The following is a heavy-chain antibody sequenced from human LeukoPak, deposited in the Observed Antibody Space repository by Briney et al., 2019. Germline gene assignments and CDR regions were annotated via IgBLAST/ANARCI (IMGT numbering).Heavy chain of an antibody. CDR2: IGGSGDST. D-gene: IGHD6-19*01. CDR3: AREDVDIAVAASGAFDI. J-gene: IGHJ3*02. V-gene: IGHV3-23*01. Sequence: PGVSLRLSCAASGFTFYAYAMTWVRQAPGKGLEWVSGIGGSGDSTIYADSVRGRFTISRDNSKDTLYLQMNSLRAEDTAVYYCAREDVDIAVAASGAFDIWGQGTMVTVSS. CDR1: GFTFYAYA.